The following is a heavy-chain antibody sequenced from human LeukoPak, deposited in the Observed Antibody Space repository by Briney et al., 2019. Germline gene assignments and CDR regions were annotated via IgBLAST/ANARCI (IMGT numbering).Heavy chain of an antibody. D-gene: IGHD6-13*01. CDR1: GGSFSGYY. CDR3: ARARTGYSSSWYMSWFDP. V-gene: IGHV4-34*01. J-gene: IGHJ5*02. CDR2: INHSGST. Sequence: SETLSLTCAVYGGSFSGYYWSWIRQPPGKGLEWIGEINHSGSTNYNPSLKSRVTISVDTSKNQFSLKRSSVTAADTAVYYCARARTGYSSSWYMSWFDPWGQGTLVTVSS.